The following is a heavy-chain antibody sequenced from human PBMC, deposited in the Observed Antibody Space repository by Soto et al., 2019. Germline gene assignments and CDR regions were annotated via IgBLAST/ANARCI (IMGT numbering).Heavy chain of an antibody. CDR2: ITSDTKTI. D-gene: IGHD6-19*01. V-gene: IGHV3-48*02. CDR1: GFTFSVYS. J-gene: IGHJ4*02. Sequence: GASLRLSCVSSGFTFSVYSMNWVRQAPGKGLEWFSYITSDTKTIKYTDSVKGRFTISRDNAKNSVYLQMTSLRDEDTPVYYCARSVEGHFDYWGQGNVVTVAS. CDR3: ARSVEGHFDY.